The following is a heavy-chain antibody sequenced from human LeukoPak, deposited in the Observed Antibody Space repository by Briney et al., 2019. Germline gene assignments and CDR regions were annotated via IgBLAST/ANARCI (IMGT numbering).Heavy chain of an antibody. V-gene: IGHV3-33*06. CDR3: AKIRATRVFYYYYMDV. Sequence: GGSLRLSCAASGFTFSNYGMQWVRQAPGKGLDWVALSWSDGSSEWYADSVKGRVTISSDNSKNTLYPEMTSLRAEDTAVYYCAKIRATRVFYYYYMDVWGQGTTVTVSS. J-gene: IGHJ6*03. CDR1: GFTFSNYG. D-gene: IGHD3-10*01. CDR2: SWSDGSSE.